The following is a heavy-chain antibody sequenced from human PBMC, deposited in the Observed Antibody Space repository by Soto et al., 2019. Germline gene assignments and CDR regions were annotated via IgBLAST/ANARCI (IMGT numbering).Heavy chain of an antibody. CDR2: IYYSGST. V-gene: IGHV4-39*01. D-gene: IGHD2-21*02. CDR1: GGSISSSSYF. J-gene: IGHJ5*02. CDR3: ARHPSDFWFDP. Sequence: PSETLSLTCSVSGGSISSSSYFWSWIRRPPGKGLEWIGSIYYSGSTYYNPSLKSRVTVSVDTSKNQFSLKLSSVTAADTAVYYCARHPSDFWFDPWGQGTLVTVSS.